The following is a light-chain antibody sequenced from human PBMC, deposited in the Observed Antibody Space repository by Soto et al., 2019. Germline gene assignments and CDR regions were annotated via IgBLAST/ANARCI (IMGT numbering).Light chain of an antibody. J-gene: IGKJ5*01. V-gene: IGKV1-13*02. CDR1: QAIRGA. CDR2: DVS. Sequence: AIQVTQYPSSLSASVGDRVTITCRSSQAIRGAFAWYQQKPGKPPKLLIYDVSSLESGVPSRFSGSGSGTEFTLTISSLQPEDFGTYYCQQFLSYPITFGHGTRLEIK. CDR3: QQFLSYPIT.